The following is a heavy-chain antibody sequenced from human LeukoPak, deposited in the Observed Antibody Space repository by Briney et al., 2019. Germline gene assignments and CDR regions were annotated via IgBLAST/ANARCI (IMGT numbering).Heavy chain of an antibody. CDR2: VYHSGRT. D-gene: IGHD1-1*01. Sequence: SETLSLTCTVSGGSLSAYYWNWIRQTPGKGLEWIGYVYHSGRTYYNPSLKGRLTMSVDTSMNQFSLRLNSVTAADTAVYYCAREWTGTTGYFDYWGQGTLVTVSS. V-gene: IGHV4-59*01. J-gene: IGHJ4*02. CDR3: AREWTGTTGYFDY. CDR1: GGSLSAYY.